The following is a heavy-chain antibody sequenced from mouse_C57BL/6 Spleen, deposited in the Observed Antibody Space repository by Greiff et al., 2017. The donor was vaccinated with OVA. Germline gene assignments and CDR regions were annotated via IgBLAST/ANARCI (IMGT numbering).Heavy chain of an antibody. CDR2: IDPSDSYT. CDR3: ARSPRGDYAMDY. CDR1: GYTFTSYW. Sequence: VQLQQPGAELVMPGASVKLSCKASGYTFTSYWMHWVKQRPGQGLEWIGEIDPSDSYTNYNQKFKGKSTLTVDKSSSTAYMQLSSLTSEDSAVYYCARSPRGDYAMDYWGQGTSVTVSS. J-gene: IGHJ4*01. V-gene: IGHV1-69*01.